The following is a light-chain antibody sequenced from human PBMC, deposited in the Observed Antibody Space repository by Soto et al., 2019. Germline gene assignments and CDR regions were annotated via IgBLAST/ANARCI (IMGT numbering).Light chain of an antibody. V-gene: IGKV3D-20*02. CDR2: GAS. CDR1: QSVSSSY. CDR3: QQRSKWPP. J-gene: IGKJ5*01. Sequence: EIVLTQSPGTLSLSPGERATLSCRASQSVSSSYLAWYQQKPGQAPRLLIYGASSRATGIPDRFSGSGSGTDFTLTISRLEPEDFAGYYCQQRSKWPPFGQGKRLEI.